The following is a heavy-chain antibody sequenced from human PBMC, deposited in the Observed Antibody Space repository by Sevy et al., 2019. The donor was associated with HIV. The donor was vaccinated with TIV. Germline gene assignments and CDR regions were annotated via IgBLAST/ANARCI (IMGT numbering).Heavy chain of an antibody. Sequence: GGSLRLSCAASGFTFSDYYMSWIRQAPGKGLEWVSYISSSGSTIYYADSVKGRFTISRDNAKNSLYLQMNSLRAEDTAVYYCARDRKVPSTYGMDVWGQWTTVTVSS. J-gene: IGHJ6*02. CDR2: ISSSGSTI. CDR3: ARDRKVPSTYGMDV. D-gene: IGHD2-2*01. V-gene: IGHV3-11*01. CDR1: GFTFSDYY.